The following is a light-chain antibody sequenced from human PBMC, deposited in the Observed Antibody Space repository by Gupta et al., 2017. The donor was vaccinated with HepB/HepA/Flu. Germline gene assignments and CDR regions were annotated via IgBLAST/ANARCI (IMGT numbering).Light chain of an antibody. Sequence: QPVLTQPPSASGTPGQRVTISCSGSSSNIGRNTVNWYQQVPGTAPKVLIYTNNQRPSGVPDRFSGSKSGTSASLAISGLQSEDEADYYCAGWDDSLNGPVFGGGTKLTVL. CDR3: AGWDDSLNGPV. V-gene: IGLV1-44*01. CDR2: TNN. CDR1: SSNIGRNT. J-gene: IGLJ2*01.